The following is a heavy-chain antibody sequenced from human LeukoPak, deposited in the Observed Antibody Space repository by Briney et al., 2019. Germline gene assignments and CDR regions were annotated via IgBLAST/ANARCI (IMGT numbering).Heavy chain of an antibody. CDR1: GFXVXSNY. CDR3: ARDGCGGDCYLGAFDI. V-gene: IGHV3-53*01. CDR2: IYSDDST. D-gene: IGHD2-21*02. Sequence: PGGSLRLSCAASGFXVXSNYVXWXRXAPGXGLEWVXXIYSDDSTYYADSVKGRFTISSDNSKNTLYLQMNSLRAQVTAVYYCARDGCGGDCYLGAFDIWGQGTMVIVSS. J-gene: IGHJ3*02.